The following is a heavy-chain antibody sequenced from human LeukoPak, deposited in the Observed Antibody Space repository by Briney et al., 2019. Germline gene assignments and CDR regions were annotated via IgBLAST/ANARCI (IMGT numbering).Heavy chain of an antibody. J-gene: IGHJ4*02. CDR3: TRDHYYDSSGYYQGEGYYFDY. V-gene: IGHV3-49*04. Sequence: GGSLRLSCTASGFTFGDYAMSWVRQAPGKGLEWVGFIRSKAYGGTTEYAASVKGRFTISRDDSKSIAYPQMNSLKTEDTAVYYCTRDHYYDSSGYYQGEGYYFDYWGQGTLVTVSS. D-gene: IGHD3-22*01. CDR1: GFTFGDYA. CDR2: IRSKAYGGTT.